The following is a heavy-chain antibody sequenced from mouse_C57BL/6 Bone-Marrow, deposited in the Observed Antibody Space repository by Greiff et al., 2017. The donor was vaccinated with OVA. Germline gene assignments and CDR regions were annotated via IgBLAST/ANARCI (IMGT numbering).Heavy chain of an antibody. Sequence: VQGVESGPELVKPGASVKISCKASGYAFSSSWMNWVKQRPGKGLEWIGRIYPGDGDTNYNGKFKGKATLTADKSSSTAYMQLSRLTSEDSAVYFCVPLLLRWYFDVWGTGTTVTVSS. J-gene: IGHJ1*03. CDR2: IYPGDGDT. CDR3: VPLLLRWYFDV. V-gene: IGHV1-82*01. D-gene: IGHD1-1*01. CDR1: GYAFSSSW.